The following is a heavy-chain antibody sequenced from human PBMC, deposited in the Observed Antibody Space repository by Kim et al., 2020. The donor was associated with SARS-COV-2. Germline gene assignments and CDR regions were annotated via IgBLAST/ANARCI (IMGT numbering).Heavy chain of an antibody. CDR2: ISARGGST. V-gene: IGHV3-23*01. CDR3: AKLGSGYYDYYIDY. J-gene: IGHJ4*02. CDR1: GFTFRYNV. D-gene: IGHD5-12*01. Sequence: GGSLRLSCLASGFTFRYNVMSWVRQAPGKGLQWVSTISARGGSTSYTVSVKGRFTISRDNSKNTLFLQMDSLRAADTAVYYCAKLGSGYYDYYIDYWGQGTRVPVST.